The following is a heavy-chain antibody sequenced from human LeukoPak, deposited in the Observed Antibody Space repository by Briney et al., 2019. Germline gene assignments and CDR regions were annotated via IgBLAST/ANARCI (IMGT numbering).Heavy chain of an antibody. J-gene: IGHJ5*02. D-gene: IGHD1-1*01. Sequence: PSETLSLTCTVSGGSTSSYYWSWFRHPPGRSLEWLGYFYYSGSTNYNPSLKRRVIISLDTSKNHFSLQLSSVTAADTAVYYCSRALSTTGGDNWFDLWGQGTLVSVSS. CDR3: SRALSTTGGDNWFDL. CDR2: FYYSGST. V-gene: IGHV4-59*13. CDR1: GGSTSSYY.